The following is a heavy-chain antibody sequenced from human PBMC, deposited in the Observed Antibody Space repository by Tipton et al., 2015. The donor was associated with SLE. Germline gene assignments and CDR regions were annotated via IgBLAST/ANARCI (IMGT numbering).Heavy chain of an antibody. Sequence: TLSLTCAVYGGSFSGYYWSWLRQPPGKGLEWIGEINHSGSTNYNPSLKSRVTISVDTSKNQFSLKLSSVTAADTAVYYCARGHIVGVPGAFDIWGQGTMVTVSS. CDR3: ARGHIVGVPGAFDI. CDR2: INHSGST. D-gene: IGHD1-26*01. J-gene: IGHJ3*02. V-gene: IGHV4-34*01. CDR1: GGSFSGYY.